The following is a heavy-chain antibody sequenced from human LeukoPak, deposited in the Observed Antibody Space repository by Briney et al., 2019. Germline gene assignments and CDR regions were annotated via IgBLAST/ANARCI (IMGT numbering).Heavy chain of an antibody. CDR1: GYTFTSYY. V-gene: IGHV1-46*01. D-gene: IGHD3-10*01. Sequence: ASVKVSCKASGYTFTSYYMHWVRQAPGQGLEWMGIINPSGGSTSYAQKFQGRVTTTRDTSTSTVYMELSSLRSEDTAVYYCARDSNTMVRGVIIRTRFDPWGQGTLVTVSS. CDR3: ARDSNTMVRGVIIRTRFDP. CDR2: INPSGGST. J-gene: IGHJ5*02.